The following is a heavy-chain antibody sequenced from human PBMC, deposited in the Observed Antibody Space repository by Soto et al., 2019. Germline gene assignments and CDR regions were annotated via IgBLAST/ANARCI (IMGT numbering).Heavy chain of an antibody. Sequence: SETLSLTCTVSGGSISSGDYYWSWIRQPPGKGLEWIGYIYYSGSTYYNPSLKSRVTISVDTSKNQFSLKPSSVTAADTAVYYCARDGTEYYDFWSGPRAGDYYYYGMDVWGQGTTVTVS. V-gene: IGHV4-30-4*01. CDR1: GGSISSGDYY. D-gene: IGHD3-3*01. J-gene: IGHJ6*02. CDR2: IYYSGST. CDR3: ARDGTEYYDFWSGPRAGDYYYYGMDV.